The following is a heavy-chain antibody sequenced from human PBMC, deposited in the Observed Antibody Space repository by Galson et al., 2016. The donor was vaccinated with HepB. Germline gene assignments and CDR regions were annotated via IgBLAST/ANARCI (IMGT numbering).Heavy chain of an antibody. CDR3: ATSVYGDYRFDDWYFDL. V-gene: IGHV3-13*04. D-gene: IGHD4-17*01. CDR2: IGTAGDT. CDR1: GFTVSSYD. J-gene: IGHJ2*01. Sequence: SLRLSCAASGFTVSSYDMHWVRQTTGKGLEWVSGIGTAGDTYYPGSVKGRFTISREDAKNSLYLQMNSLRAGDTAVYYCATSVYGDYRFDDWYFDLWGRGTLVTVSS.